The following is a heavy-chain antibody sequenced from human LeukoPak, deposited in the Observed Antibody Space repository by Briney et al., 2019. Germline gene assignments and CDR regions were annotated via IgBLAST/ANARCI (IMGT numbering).Heavy chain of an antibody. J-gene: IGHJ3*02. CDR2: INPSGGST. V-gene: IGHV1-46*01. D-gene: IGHD3-22*01. Sequence: ASVKVSCKASGYTFTGYYMHWVRQAPGQGLEWMGIINPSGGSTSYAQKFQGRVTMTRDMSTSTVYMELSSLRSEDTAVYYCARGGDSSGPYDAFDIWGQGTMVTVSS. CDR1: GYTFTGYY. CDR3: ARGGDSSGPYDAFDI.